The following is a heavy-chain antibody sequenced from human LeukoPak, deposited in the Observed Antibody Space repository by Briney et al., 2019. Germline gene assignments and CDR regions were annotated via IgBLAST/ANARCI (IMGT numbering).Heavy chain of an antibody. D-gene: IGHD6-19*01. CDR1: GGTFSSYA. CDR2: IIPIFGTA. V-gene: IGHV1-69*13. CDR3: ARDGGGGWYTDDY. Sequence: ASVKVSCKASGGTFSSYAISWVRQAPGRGLEWMGGIIPIFGTANYAQKFQGRVTITADESTSTAYMELSSLRSEDTAVYYCARDGGGGWYTDDYWGQGTLVTVSS. J-gene: IGHJ4*02.